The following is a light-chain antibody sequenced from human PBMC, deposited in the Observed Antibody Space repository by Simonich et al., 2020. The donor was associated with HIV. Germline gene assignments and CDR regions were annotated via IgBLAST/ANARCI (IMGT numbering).Light chain of an antibody. J-gene: IGKJ1*01. Sequence: EIVMTQSPATLSVSPGERATLSCRASQSVSNNLAWYQQKPGQAPRLLIYGASTRATGIPARFSGSGSVTEFTLTISSLQSEDFAVYYCQQYGSSWTFGQGTKVEIK. CDR3: QQYGSSWT. CDR2: GAS. V-gene: IGKV3-15*01. CDR1: QSVSNN.